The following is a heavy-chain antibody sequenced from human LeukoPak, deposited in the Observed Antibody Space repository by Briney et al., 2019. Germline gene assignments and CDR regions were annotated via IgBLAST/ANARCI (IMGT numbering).Heavy chain of an antibody. CDR1: GYSISSGYY. Sequence: PSETLSLTCTVSGYSISSGYYRSWIRQPPGKGLEWIGEINHSGSTNYNPSLKSRVTISVDTSKNQFSLKLSSVTAADTAVYYCARHRWLLWFGGYNWFDPWGQGTLVTVSS. V-gene: IGHV4-38-2*02. D-gene: IGHD3-10*01. CDR2: INHSGST. J-gene: IGHJ5*02. CDR3: ARHRWLLWFGGYNWFDP.